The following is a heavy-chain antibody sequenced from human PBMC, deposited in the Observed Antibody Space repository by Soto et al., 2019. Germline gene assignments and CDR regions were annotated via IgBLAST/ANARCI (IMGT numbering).Heavy chain of an antibody. CDR3: AKADGQQWLLPHLEN. Sequence: EVQLLESGGGLVRPGESLRLCCAASGFNFNKYAMSWVRQAPGEGLEWVSGISCCGGTASYADSVKGRFTIARDDAKNTLYLDMNSLRAEDTAEYYCAKADGQQWLLPHLENWGRGTLVTVS. J-gene: IGHJ4*02. V-gene: IGHV3-23*01. D-gene: IGHD6-19*01. CDR1: GFNFNKYA. CDR2: ISCCGGTA.